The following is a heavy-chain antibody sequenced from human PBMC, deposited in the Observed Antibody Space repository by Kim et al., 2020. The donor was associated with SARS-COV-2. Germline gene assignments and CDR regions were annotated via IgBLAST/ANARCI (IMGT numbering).Heavy chain of an antibody. D-gene: IGHD3-10*01. CDR3: ARTRTYRTYYYGSGSLLD. CDR2: INHSGST. V-gene: IGHV4-34*01. Sequence: SETLSLTCAVYGGSFSGYYWSWIRQPPGKGLEWIGEINHSGSTNYNPSLKSRVTISVDTSKNQFSLKLSSVTAADTAVYYCARTRTYRTYYYGSGSLLD. CDR1: GGSFSGYY. J-gene: IGHJ4*01.